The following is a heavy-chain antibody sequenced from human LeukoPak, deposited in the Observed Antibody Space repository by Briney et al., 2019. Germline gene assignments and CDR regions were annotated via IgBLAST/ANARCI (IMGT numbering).Heavy chain of an antibody. CDR2: INAGNGNT. Sequence: ASVKVSCKASGYTFTSYAMHWERQAPGQRLEWMGWINAGNGNTKYSQKFQGRVTITRDTSASTAYMELSSLRSEDTAVYYCAREVESGWDYFDYWGQGTLVTVSS. CDR1: GYTFTSYA. D-gene: IGHD6-19*01. V-gene: IGHV1-3*01. CDR3: AREVESGWDYFDY. J-gene: IGHJ4*02.